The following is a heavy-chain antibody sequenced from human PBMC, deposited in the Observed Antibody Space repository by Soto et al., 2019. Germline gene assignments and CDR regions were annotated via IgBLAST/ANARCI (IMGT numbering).Heavy chain of an antibody. CDR1: GLTFSSYA. J-gene: IGHJ4*02. Sequence: PGGSLRLSGAASGLTFSSYAMSWVRQAPGKGLEWVSAISGSGGSTYYADSVKGRFTISRDNSKNTLYLQMNSLRAEDTAVYYCAKDLLEYSGYDLDYDYWGQGTLVTISS. CDR3: AKDLLEYSGYDLDYDY. V-gene: IGHV3-23*01. D-gene: IGHD5-12*01. CDR2: ISGSGGST.